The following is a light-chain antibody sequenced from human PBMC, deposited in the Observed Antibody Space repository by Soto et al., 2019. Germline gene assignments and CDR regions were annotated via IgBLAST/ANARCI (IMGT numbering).Light chain of an antibody. CDR3: QQYGSSPPRT. Sequence: EIVLTQSPGTRSLSPGERATLSCRARKSVSSSYLAWYQQKPGQAPRLLIYGAASRATGIPDRYSGSGSGTDFTLTISRLEPEDFAVYYCQQYGSSPPRTFGQGTKVHIK. J-gene: IGKJ1*01. V-gene: IGKV3-20*01. CDR2: GAA. CDR1: KSVSSSY.